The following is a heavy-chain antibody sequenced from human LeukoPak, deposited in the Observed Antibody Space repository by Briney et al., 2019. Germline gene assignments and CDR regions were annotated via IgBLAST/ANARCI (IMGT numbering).Heavy chain of an antibody. V-gene: IGHV3-30*18. CDR3: AKVFPYYYDSSGYYAAFDI. D-gene: IGHD3-22*01. Sequence: PGGSLRLSCAASGFTFSSYGMHWVRQAPGKGLEWVAVISYDGSNKYYADSVKGRFTISRDNSKNTLYLQMNSLRAEDTAVYYFAKVFPYYYDSSGYYAAFDIWGQGTMVTVSS. J-gene: IGHJ3*02. CDR1: GFTFSSYG. CDR2: ISYDGSNK.